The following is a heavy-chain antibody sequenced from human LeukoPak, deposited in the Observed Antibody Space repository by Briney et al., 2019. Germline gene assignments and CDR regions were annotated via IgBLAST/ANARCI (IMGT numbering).Heavy chain of an antibody. Sequence: SETLSLTCTVSGGSISGYYWSWIRQPPGKGLEWIGYIYSSGTTNYNPSLKSQITISLDTSKNQFSLKLSSVTAADTAVYYCARDDWIADAFDIWGQGTMVTVSS. J-gene: IGHJ3*02. CDR1: GGSISGYY. V-gene: IGHV4-59*01. CDR3: ARDDWIADAFDI. CDR2: IYSSGTT. D-gene: IGHD3-9*01.